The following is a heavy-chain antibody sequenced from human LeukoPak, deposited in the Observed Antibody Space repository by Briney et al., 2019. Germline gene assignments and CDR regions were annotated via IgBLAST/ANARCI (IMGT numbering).Heavy chain of an antibody. CDR2: ISWNSGSI. V-gene: IGHV3-9*01. CDR1: GFTFDDYA. D-gene: IGHD6-13*01. CDR3: AKEGQQLVRSDYMDV. J-gene: IGHJ6*03. Sequence: QSGGSLRLSCAASGFTFDDYAMHWVRQAPGKGLEWVSGISWNSGSIGYADSVKGRFTISRDNAKNSLYLQMNSLRAEDTALYYCAKEGQQLVRSDYMDVWGKGTTVTISS.